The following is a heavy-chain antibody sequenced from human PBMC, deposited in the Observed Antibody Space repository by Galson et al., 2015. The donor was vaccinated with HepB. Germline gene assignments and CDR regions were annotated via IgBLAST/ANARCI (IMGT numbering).Heavy chain of an antibody. V-gene: IGHV3-64D*06. CDR1: GFTFSSYA. J-gene: IGHJ4*02. CDR3: VKDLSGYGSGSYSLPTLDY. D-gene: IGHD3-10*01. CDR2: ISSNGGST. Sequence: SLRLSCAASGFTFSSYAMHWVRQAPGKGLEYVSAISSNGGSTYYADSVKGRFTISRDNSKNTLYLQMSSLRAEDTAVYYCVKDLSGYGSGSYSLPTLDYWGQGTLVTASS.